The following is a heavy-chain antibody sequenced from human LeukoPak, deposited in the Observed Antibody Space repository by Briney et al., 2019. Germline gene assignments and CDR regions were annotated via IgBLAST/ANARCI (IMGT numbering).Heavy chain of an antibody. V-gene: IGHV4-34*01. Sequence: PSETLSLTCAVYGGSFSGYYWSWIRQPPGKGLEWIGSIYYSGSTYYNPSLKSRVTISVDTSKNQFSLKLSSVTAADTAVYYCARDRFDDSSGYYYHYYYYMDVWGKGTTVTVSS. D-gene: IGHD3-22*01. CDR2: IYYSGST. J-gene: IGHJ6*03. CDR1: GGSFSGYY. CDR3: ARDRFDDSSGYYYHYYYYMDV.